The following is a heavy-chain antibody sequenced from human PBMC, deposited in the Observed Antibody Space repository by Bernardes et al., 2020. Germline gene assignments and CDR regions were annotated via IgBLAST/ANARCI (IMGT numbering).Heavy chain of an antibody. V-gene: IGHV3-7*01. CDR2: IKQDGSEK. J-gene: IGHJ4*02. CDR3: ARDLGGWIPTTLGY. Sequence: GGSLRLSCAASGFTFSSYWMSWVRQAPGKGLEWVANIKQDGSEKYYVDSVKGRFTISRDNAKNSLYLQMNSLRAEDTAVYYCARDLGGWIPTTLGYWGQGTLVTVSS. D-gene: IGHD6-19*01. CDR1: GFTFSSYW.